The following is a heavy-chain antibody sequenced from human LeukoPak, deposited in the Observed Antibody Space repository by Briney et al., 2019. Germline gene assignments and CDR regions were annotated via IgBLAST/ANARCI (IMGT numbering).Heavy chain of an antibody. J-gene: IGHJ4*01. CDR1: GFTFSSYE. CDR2: IRYDGSHK. V-gene: IGHV3-30*02. Sequence: GGSLRLSCAASGFTFSSYEMNWVRQAPGKGLEWVSFIRYDGSHKYYVDSVKGRFTISRDNSKNTVFLQMNSLRPEDTAVYYCAKPSGSGFDYWGHGTPVTVSS. D-gene: IGHD1-26*01. CDR3: AKPSGSGFDY.